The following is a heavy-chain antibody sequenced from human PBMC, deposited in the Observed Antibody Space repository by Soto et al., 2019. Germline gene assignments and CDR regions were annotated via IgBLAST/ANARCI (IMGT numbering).Heavy chain of an antibody. Sequence: EVQLVESGGGLVQPGGSLRLSCAASGFTFSSYSMNWVRQAPWKGLDWVSYISSSSSTIYYADSVKGRFTISRDHAKNSLYLQMNSLRDEDTAVYYCARDRGPGAMCYRKRARNYYFDYWGQGTLVTVSS. CDR2: ISSSSSTI. D-gene: IGHD2-15*01. J-gene: IGHJ4*02. CDR3: ARDRGPGAMCYRKRARNYYFDY. CDR1: GFTFSSYS. V-gene: IGHV3-48*02.